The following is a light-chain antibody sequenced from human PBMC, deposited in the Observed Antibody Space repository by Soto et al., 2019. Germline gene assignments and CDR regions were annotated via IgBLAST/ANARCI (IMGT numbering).Light chain of an antibody. CDR3: QQYYTTPLT. CDR1: QSVSSSR. V-gene: IGKV3-20*01. J-gene: IGKJ4*01. CDR2: GAS. Sequence: EIVLTQSPGTLSLSPGERATLSCRASQSVSSSRLAWYRQEPGQAPRLLIYGASSRATGIPDRFSGSGSGTDFTLTISSLQAEDVAVYYCQQYYTTPLTFGGGTKVDIK.